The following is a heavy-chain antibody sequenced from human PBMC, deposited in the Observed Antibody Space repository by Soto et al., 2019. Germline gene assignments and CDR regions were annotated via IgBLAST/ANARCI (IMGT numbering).Heavy chain of an antibody. CDR1: GGSISTYY. V-gene: IGHV4-59*01. CDR3: ARHNMVLGFLRRDSYWFDP. CDR2: IYYSGST. J-gene: IGHJ5*02. Sequence: SETLSLTCTVSGGSISTYYWSWIRQPPGKGLEWIGYIYYSGSTNYNPSLKSRVTISVDTSKNQFSLKLSSVTAADTAVYYCARHNMVLGFLRRDSYWFDPWGQGTLVTVSS. D-gene: IGHD3-10*01.